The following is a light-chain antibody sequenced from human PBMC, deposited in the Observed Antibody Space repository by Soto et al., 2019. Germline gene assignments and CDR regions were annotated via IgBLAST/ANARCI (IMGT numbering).Light chain of an antibody. V-gene: IGKV3-20*01. CDR1: QSIRSSF. CDR3: HQYGDSEWT. CDR2: GTS. Sequence: EIVLTQSPGTLSLSPGEGATLSCRASQSIRSSFLAWFQQKPGQAPRLLIYGTSSRATGVPDRFSGSGSGTEFALAISRLEPDDFAVYYCHQYGDSEWTFGQGTKVEIK. J-gene: IGKJ1*01.